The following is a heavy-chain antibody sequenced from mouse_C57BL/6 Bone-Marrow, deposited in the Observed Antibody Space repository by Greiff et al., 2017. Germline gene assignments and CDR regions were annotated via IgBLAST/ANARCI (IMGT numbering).Heavy chain of an antibody. J-gene: IGHJ1*03. CDR3: ARSLITTVVAPYWYFDV. CDR2: INPNNGGT. V-gene: IGHV1-18*01. D-gene: IGHD1-1*01. CDR1: GYTFTDYN. Sequence: EVKLQESGPELVKPGASVKIPCKASGYTFTDYNMDWVKQSHGKSLEWIGDINPNNGGTIYNQKFKGKATLTVDKSSSTAYMALRSLTSEDTAVYYCARSLITTVVAPYWYFDVWGTGTTVTVSS.